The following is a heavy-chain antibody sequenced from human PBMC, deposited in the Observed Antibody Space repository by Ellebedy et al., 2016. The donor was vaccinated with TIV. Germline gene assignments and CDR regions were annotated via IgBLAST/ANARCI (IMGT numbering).Heavy chain of an antibody. Sequence: SETLSLXCVVSGGSITSTWWSWVRQPPGKGLEWIGQIYHTGTTTYSPSLKTRVTISVDTSKNQFSLKLNSVTAADTAIYYCARHYNSGTYPLDYWGQGTLVTVSS. CDR2: IYHTGTT. CDR1: GGSITSTW. J-gene: IGHJ4*02. V-gene: IGHV4-4*02. D-gene: IGHD3-10*01. CDR3: ARHYNSGTYPLDY.